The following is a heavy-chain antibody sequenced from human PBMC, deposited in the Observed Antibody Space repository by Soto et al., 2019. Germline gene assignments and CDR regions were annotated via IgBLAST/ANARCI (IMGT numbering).Heavy chain of an antibody. CDR2: IYYSGTT. V-gene: IGHV4-31*11. CDR3: ARDYRGIDYYAMDV. J-gene: IGHJ6*02. D-gene: IGHD3-10*01. CDR1: GGSMSSHGCY. Sequence: SETLSLTCAVSGGSMSSHGCYWSWVRQHPGKGLEWIGNIYYSGTTNYNPSLKSRLTMSVDTSKNQFSLKLSSVTAADTAVYYCARDYRGIDYYAMDVWGQGTTVTVSS.